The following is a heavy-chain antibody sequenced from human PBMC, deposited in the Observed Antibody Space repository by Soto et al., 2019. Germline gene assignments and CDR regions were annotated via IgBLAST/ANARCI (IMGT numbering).Heavy chain of an antibody. J-gene: IGHJ4*02. V-gene: IGHV4-59*01. Sequence: QVQLQESGPGLVKPSETLSLTCTVSGGSISSYYWSWIRQPPGKGLEWIGYIYYSGSTNYNPSLKSRVTVSVDTSKDQFSRKLSSVTAADTAVYYCARLGSGSYYYFDYWGQGTLVTVSS. CDR3: ARLGSGSYYYFDY. CDR1: GGSISSYY. D-gene: IGHD1-26*01. CDR2: IYYSGST.